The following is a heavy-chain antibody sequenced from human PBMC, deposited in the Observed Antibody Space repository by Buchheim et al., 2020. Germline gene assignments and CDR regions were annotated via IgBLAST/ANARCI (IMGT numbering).Heavy chain of an antibody. D-gene: IGHD2-8*02. CDR2: IDGSGTAI. V-gene: IGHV3-48*03. J-gene: IGHJ4*02. Sequence: EVQLVESGGGLVQPGGSLRLSCAASGFTFSNYEMNWVRQAPGKGLEWLSYIDGSGTAIYYADSVKGQFTISRDKAKNSLFLQMNSLRAEDTAVYYCAREGLVRSTDFDYWGQGTL. CDR1: GFTFSNYE. CDR3: AREGLVRSTDFDY.